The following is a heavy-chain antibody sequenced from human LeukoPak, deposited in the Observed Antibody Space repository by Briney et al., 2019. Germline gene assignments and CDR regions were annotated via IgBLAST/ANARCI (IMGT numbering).Heavy chain of an antibody. D-gene: IGHD4-17*01. CDR3: AREDGGDYAYTLDY. CDR1: GYSISSAYY. CDR2: MYHSGST. V-gene: IGHV4-38-2*02. Sequence: PSETLSLTCSVSGYSISSAYYWGWIRQPPGKGLEWIGTMYHSGSTNYNPSLKSRVTISVDTSKNQFSLKLSSVTAADTAVYYCAREDGGDYAYTLDYWGQGTLVTVSS. J-gene: IGHJ4*02.